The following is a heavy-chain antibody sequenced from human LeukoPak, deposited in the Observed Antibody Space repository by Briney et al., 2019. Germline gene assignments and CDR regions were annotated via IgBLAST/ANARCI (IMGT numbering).Heavy chain of an antibody. Sequence: GASVKVSCKASGYTFTSYYLHWVRQAPGHGLEWMGVINPSGGRTSYAPKFQGRVTMSRDMSTSTVYMELSSLRSEDTAVYYCARDRRGWTTENFDYWGQGTLVTVSS. CDR3: ARDRRGWTTENFDY. CDR1: GYTFTSYY. V-gene: IGHV1-46*01. J-gene: IGHJ4*02. CDR2: INPSGGRT. D-gene: IGHD3/OR15-3a*01.